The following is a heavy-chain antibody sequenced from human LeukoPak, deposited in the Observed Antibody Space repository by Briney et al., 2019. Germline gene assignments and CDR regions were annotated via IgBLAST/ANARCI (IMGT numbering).Heavy chain of an antibody. D-gene: IGHD3-22*01. V-gene: IGHV3-30-3*01. CDR3: ARGGGYYTNDMAV. J-gene: IGHJ6*02. CDR2: ISFDGSNE. CDR1: GLIFRSYA. Sequence: PGRSLRLSCAASGLIFRSYAMQWVRQAPGKGLGWVAVISFDGSNEYYADSVKGRFTISRDNSKNTLDLQMSTLRVEDTAVYYCARGGGYYTNDMAVWGQGPTVAASS.